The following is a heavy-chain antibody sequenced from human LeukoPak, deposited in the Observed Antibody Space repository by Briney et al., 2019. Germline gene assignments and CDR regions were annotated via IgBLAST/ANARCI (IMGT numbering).Heavy chain of an antibody. Sequence: GGSLRLSCAASGFSFSTYAMQWVRQAPGKGLDWVGVVSNDGRKTQYADSVEGRFTISRDSSKKTVYLQMNSLTTEDTGVYYCAKDDGPYSSTWYSVGLIDYWGQGTLVTVSS. CDR1: GFSFSTYA. CDR3: AKDDGPYSSTWYSVGLIDY. V-gene: IGHV3-30*18. J-gene: IGHJ4*02. CDR2: VSNDGRKT. D-gene: IGHD6-13*01.